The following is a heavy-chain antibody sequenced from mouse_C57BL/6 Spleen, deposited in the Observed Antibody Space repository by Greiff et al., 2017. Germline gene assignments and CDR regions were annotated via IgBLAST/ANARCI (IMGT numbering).Heavy chain of an antibody. J-gene: IGHJ2*01. Sequence: QVQLQQSGAELVRPGASVTLSCKASGYTFTDYEMHWVKQTPVHGLEWIGAIDPETGGTAYNQKFTGKAILTADKSSSTAYMELRSLTSEDSAVYYCTRYGSFDYWGQGTTLTVSS. V-gene: IGHV1-15*01. CDR1: GYTFTDYE. D-gene: IGHD1-1*01. CDR2: IDPETGGT. CDR3: TRYGSFDY.